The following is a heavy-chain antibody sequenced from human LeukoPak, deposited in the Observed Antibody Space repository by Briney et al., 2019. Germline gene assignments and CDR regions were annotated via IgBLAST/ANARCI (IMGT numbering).Heavy chain of an antibody. D-gene: IGHD5-12*01. J-gene: IGHJ4*02. CDR1: GFTFDDYA. V-gene: IGHV3-9*01. CDR3: AKDSNSGYDPAPFDY. CDR2: ISWNSGSI. Sequence: PGGSLRLSCAASGFTFDDYAMHWVRHAPGKGLEWVSGISWNSGSIGYADSVKGRFTISRDNAKNSLYLQMNSLRAEDTALYYCAKDSNSGYDPAPFDYWGQGTLVTVSS.